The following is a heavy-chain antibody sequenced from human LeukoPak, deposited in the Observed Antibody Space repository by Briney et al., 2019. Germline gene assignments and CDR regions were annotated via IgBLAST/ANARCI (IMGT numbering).Heavy chain of an antibody. CDR2: ISSSSCYI. CDR1: LFTFSSYT. CDR3: ARLGIAAASSYYYFDY. Sequence: PRGSLRLSCAASLFTFSSYTTNSVRHAPQERLEWVSSISSSSCYIYNADSVKGRFTISRDNAKNSLYLQMNSLRAEDTAVYYCARLGIAAASSYYYFDYWGQGTLVTVSS. D-gene: IGHD6-13*01. V-gene: IGHV3-21*01. J-gene: IGHJ4*02.